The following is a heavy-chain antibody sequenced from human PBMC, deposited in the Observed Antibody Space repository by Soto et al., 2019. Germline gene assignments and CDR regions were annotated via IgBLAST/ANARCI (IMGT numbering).Heavy chain of an antibody. Sequence: PGGSLRLSCAASGFTFSSYEMNWVRQAPGKGLEWVSYISSSGSTIYYADPVKGRFTISRDNSKNTLYLQMNSLRAEDTAVYYCARESTIGYSSSWYLASSEALGVGMDVWGQGTTVTVSS. D-gene: IGHD6-13*01. J-gene: IGHJ6*02. V-gene: IGHV3-48*03. CDR3: ARESTIGYSSSWYLASSEALGVGMDV. CDR2: ISSSGSTI. CDR1: GFTFSSYE.